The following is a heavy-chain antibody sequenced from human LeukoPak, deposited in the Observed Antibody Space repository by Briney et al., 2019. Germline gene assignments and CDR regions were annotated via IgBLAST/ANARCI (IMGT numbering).Heavy chain of an antibody. V-gene: IGHV4-61*02. Sequence: TLSLTCTVSGGSISSGSYYWSWIRQPAGKGLEWIGRIYTSGSTNYNPSLKSRVTISVDTSKNQFSLKLSSVTAADTAVYYCAREFFTTLDYWGQGTLVTVSS. J-gene: IGHJ4*02. CDR1: GGSISSGSYY. D-gene: IGHD3-22*01. CDR2: IYTSGST. CDR3: AREFFTTLDY.